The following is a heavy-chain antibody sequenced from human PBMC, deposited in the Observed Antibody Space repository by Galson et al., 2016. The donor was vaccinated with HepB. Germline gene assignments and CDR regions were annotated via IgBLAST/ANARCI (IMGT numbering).Heavy chain of an antibody. CDR3: ARDLRYYGSGTYFYYYDY. D-gene: IGHD3-10*01. CDR1: GFTFSSYW. J-gene: IGHJ4*02. CDR2: INGDGSSI. V-gene: IGHV3-74*01. Sequence: SLRLSCAASGFTFSSYWMHWVRQAPGKGLVWVSRINGDGSSIDYADSVKGRFIISRDNAKNTLYLQMNSLRADDTAVYFCARDLRYYGSGTYFYYYDYWGQGTLVTVSS.